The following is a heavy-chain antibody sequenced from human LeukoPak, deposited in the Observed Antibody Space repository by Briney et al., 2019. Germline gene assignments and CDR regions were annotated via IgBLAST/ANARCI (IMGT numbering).Heavy chain of an antibody. J-gene: IGHJ6*02. CDR2: MNPNSGNT. V-gene: IGHV1-8*01. CDR1: GYTFTSYD. CDR3: AREISVENSYGMDV. Sequence: ASVKVSCKASGYTFTSYDINWVRQATGQGLEWMGWMNPNSGNTGYAQKFQGRVTMTRNTSISTAYMGLSSLRSEDTAVYYCAREISVENSYGMDVWGQGTTVTVSS.